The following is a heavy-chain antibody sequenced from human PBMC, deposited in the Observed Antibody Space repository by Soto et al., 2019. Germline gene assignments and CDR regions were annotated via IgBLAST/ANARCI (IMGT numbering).Heavy chain of an antibody. CDR1: GYTFTSYA. V-gene: IGHV1-3*01. Sequence: GASVKVSCKASGYTFTSYAMHWVRQAPGQRLEWMGWINAGNGNTKYSQKFQGRVTITRDTSASTAYVELSSLRSEDTAVYYCARVLAENYYYGMDVWGQGTTVTVSS. J-gene: IGHJ6*02. D-gene: IGHD6-19*01. CDR2: INAGNGNT. CDR3: ARVLAENYYYGMDV.